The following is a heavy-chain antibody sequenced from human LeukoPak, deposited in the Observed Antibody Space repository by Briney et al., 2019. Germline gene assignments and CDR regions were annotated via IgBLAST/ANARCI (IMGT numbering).Heavy chain of an antibody. CDR2: INPNSGGT. D-gene: IGHD5-18*01. J-gene: IGHJ6*02. V-gene: IGHV1-2*02. Sequence: ASVKVSCKASGYTFTSYGISWVRQAPGQGLEWMGWINPNSGGTNYAQKFQGRVTMTRDTSISTAYMELSRLRSDDTAVYYCARALDFGVGYSYGYLLYYYYGMDVWGQGTTVTVSS. CDR3: ARALDFGVGYSYGYLLYYYYGMDV. CDR1: GYTFTSYG.